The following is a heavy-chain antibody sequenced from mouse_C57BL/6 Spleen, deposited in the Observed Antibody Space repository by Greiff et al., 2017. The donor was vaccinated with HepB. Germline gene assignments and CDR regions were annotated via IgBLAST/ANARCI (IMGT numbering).Heavy chain of an antibody. Sequence: QVQLQQSGAELVRPGASVTLSCKASGYTFTDYEMHWVKQTPVHGLEWIGAIDPETGGTAYNQKFKGKAILTADKSSSTAYMELRSLTSEDSAVYYCTRSLILRYDYAMDYCGPGTSVTVSS. CDR2: IDPETGGT. CDR3: TRSLILRYDYAMDY. CDR1: GYTFTDYE. D-gene: IGHD1-1*01. J-gene: IGHJ4*01. V-gene: IGHV1-15*01.